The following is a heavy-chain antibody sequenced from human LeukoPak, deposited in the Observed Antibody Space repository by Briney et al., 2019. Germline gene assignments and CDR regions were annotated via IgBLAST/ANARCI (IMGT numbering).Heavy chain of an antibody. CDR3: ARARWLNYYYYYMDV. Sequence: PSETLSLTCAVYGGSFSGYYWSWIRQPPGKGLEWIGYIYYSGSTNYNPSLKSRVTISVDTSKNQFSLKLSSVTAADTAVYYCARARWLNYYYYYMDVWGKGTTVTVSS. V-gene: IGHV4-59*01. CDR2: IYYSGST. CDR1: GGSFSGYY. D-gene: IGHD5-12*01. J-gene: IGHJ6*03.